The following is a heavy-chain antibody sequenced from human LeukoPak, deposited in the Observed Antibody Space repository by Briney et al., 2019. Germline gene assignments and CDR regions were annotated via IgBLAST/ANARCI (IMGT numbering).Heavy chain of an antibody. CDR2: MSPNSGNT. V-gene: IGHV1-8*01. J-gene: IGHJ4*02. D-gene: IGHD7-27*01. Sequence: ASVKVSCKASGYTFTSYDINWVRQATGQGPEWMGWMSPNSGNTGYARKFQGRVTMTRSTSMSTAYMELSSLRSEDTAVYYCARGPPNWGYDYWGQGTLVTVSS. CDR3: ARGPPNWGYDY. CDR1: GYTFTSYD.